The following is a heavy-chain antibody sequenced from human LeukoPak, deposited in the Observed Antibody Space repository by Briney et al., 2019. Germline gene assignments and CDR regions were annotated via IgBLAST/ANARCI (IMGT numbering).Heavy chain of an antibody. CDR1: GFTFTTYW. V-gene: IGHV3-7*01. Sequence: GGSLRLSCAASGFTFTTYWMSWVRQAPGKGLEGVADINQDGSEKYYVDSVKGRFTICRDKAKNSVYLQMNSLRAEDTAVYYCAIVYYGSGSYYLPVVDYWGQGPLVTVSS. D-gene: IGHD3-10*01. CDR2: INQDGSEK. CDR3: AIVYYGSGSYYLPVVDY. J-gene: IGHJ4*02.